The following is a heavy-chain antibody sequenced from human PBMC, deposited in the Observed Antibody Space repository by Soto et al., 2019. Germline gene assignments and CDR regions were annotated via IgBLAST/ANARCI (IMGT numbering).Heavy chain of an antibody. CDR3: ARDQTIRDYYYYGMDV. D-gene: IGHD1-1*01. CDR1: GGSISSYY. V-gene: IGHV4-59*01. J-gene: IGHJ6*02. CDR2: IYYSGST. Sequence: SETLSLTCTVSGGSISSYYWSWIRQPPGKGLEWIGYIYYSGSTNYNPSLKSRVTISVDTSKNQFSLKLSSVTAADTAVYYCARDQTIRDYYYYGMDVWGQGTTVTVSS.